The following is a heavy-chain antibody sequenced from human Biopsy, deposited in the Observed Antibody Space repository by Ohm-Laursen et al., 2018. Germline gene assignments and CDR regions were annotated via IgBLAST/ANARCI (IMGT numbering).Heavy chain of an antibody. Sequence: SVKVSCKAPGGTFSNYGVNWVRQAPGQGLEWLGGNIPILGTGNYAQKFQDRVTVAADTSTSTATMELRSLRSDDTAVYYCATKLTGYFHHWGQGILVTVSS. CDR2: NIPILGTG. J-gene: IGHJ1*01. CDR1: GGTFSNYG. D-gene: IGHD3-9*01. V-gene: IGHV1-69*06. CDR3: ATKLTGYFHH.